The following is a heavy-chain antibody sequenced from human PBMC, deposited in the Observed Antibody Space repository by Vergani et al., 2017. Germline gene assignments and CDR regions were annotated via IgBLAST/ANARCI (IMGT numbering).Heavy chain of an antibody. CDR2: IIPIFGTA. CDR1: GGTFSSYA. V-gene: IGHV1-69*01. J-gene: IGHJ3*02. Sequence: QVQLVQSGAEVKKPGSSVKVSCKASGGTFSSYAISWVRQAPGQGLEWMGGIIPIFGTANYAQKFQGRVTITADESTITAYMELSSLRSEDTAGYYCARGGAGRDGYNTAIDIWGKGTMVTVSS. CDR3: ARGGAGRDGYNTAIDI. D-gene: IGHD5-24*01.